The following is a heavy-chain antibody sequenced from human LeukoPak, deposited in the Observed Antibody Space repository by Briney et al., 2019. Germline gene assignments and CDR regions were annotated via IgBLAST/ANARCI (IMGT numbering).Heavy chain of an antibody. CDR3: TLGDWLLPFDY. CDR2: ISWNSGSI. CDR1: GFTFDDYA. D-gene: IGHD3/OR15-3a*01. J-gene: IGHJ4*02. V-gene: IGHV3-9*01. Sequence: PGRSLRLSCAASGFTFDDYAMHWVRQAPGKGLEWVSGISWNSGSIGYADSVKGRSTISRDNAKNSLFLQMNSLRAEDTALYYCTLGDWLLPFDYWGQGTLVTVSS.